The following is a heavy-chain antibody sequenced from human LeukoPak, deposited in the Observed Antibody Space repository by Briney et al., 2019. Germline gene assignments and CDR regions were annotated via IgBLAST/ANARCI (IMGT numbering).Heavy chain of an antibody. CDR3: ARVGPRGAALTYNFDC. CDR2: IISSGSNI. D-gene: IGHD3-10*01. J-gene: IGHJ4*02. V-gene: IGHV3-48*02. CDR1: GFTFSSYG. Sequence: GGSLRLSCAASGFTFSSYGMSWVRQAPGKGLEWVSHIISSGSNIYYADSVKGRLTISRDNAKNSLYLQMNSLRDEDTAVYYCARVGPRGAALTYNFDCWGQGTLVTVSS.